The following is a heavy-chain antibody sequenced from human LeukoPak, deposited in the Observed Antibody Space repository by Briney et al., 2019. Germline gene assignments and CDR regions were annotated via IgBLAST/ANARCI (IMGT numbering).Heavy chain of an antibody. Sequence: GGSLRLSCAASGFTFSSYGMHWVRQAPGKGLVWVSRINRDGSSTSYADSVKRRFTISRDNTKNTLHLQMNSLRAEDTAVYYCARSPQEGNYYDSGEYNWFDPWGQGTLVTVSS. V-gene: IGHV3-74*01. CDR3: ARSPQEGNYYDSGEYNWFDP. J-gene: IGHJ5*02. CDR1: GFTFSSYG. CDR2: INRDGSST. D-gene: IGHD3-22*01.